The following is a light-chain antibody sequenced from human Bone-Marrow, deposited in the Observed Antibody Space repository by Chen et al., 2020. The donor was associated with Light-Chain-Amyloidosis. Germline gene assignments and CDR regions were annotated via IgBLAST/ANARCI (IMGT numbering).Light chain of an antibody. CDR1: SGINVGADR. Sequence: QTVLIQPSSLSASPGTSASLTCTLGSGINVGADRIYWYQQKPGSPPQYLLRYKSDADNQRGSGVPGRFSGFTDGSANAVVLYSGGLEYEDEDDYYGRMGHNSAWVFGGGTKLSVL. V-gene: IGLV5-45*02. J-gene: IGLJ3*02. CDR2: YKSDADN. CDR3: RMGHNSAWV.